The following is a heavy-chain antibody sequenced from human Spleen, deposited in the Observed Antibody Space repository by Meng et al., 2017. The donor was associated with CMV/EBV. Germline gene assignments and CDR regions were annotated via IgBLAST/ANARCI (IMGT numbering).Heavy chain of an antibody. J-gene: IGHJ4*02. CDR2: IHHSGSA. D-gene: IGHD2-21*01. V-gene: IGHV4-30-4*01. CDR3: ASFDHIPRRNYFDY. Sequence: HVQPQDAGPALVEPPQTLPHTCTVPAGSMSSCNYYWSWLRQPPGKGLEWIGYIHHSGSAYSNPSLKSRVSISVDTSKNQFSLNLNSMTAADTAVYYCASFDHIPRRNYFDYWGQGTLVTVSS. CDR1: AGSMSSCNYY.